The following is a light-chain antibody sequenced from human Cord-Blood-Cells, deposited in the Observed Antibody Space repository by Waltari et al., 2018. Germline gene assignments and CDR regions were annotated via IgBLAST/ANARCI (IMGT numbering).Light chain of an antibody. CDR3: AAWDDSLSGWV. V-gene: IGLV1-47*01. J-gene: IGLJ3*02. Sequence: QSVLTQPPSASGTPGQRVTISCSGSSSNIGSNYVYWYPQLPGKAPKLLIYRNNQRPSGVPDRFSRYKSGTSASLAISGLRSEDEADYYCAAWDDSLSGWVFGGGTKLTVL. CDR1: SSNIGSNY. CDR2: RNN.